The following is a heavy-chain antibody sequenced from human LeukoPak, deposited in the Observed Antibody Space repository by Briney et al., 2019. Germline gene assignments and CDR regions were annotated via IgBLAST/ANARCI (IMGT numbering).Heavy chain of an antibody. D-gene: IGHD5-18*01. J-gene: IGHJ4*02. V-gene: IGHV3-30-3*01. CDR2: ISYVVVNK. CDR1: GFTFSNYA. Sequence: GGSLRLSCAASGFTFSNYAMHWVGPAPRQGRGWGAVISYVVVNKSYADSVKSRFTISRDNSKNTLYLPMNSLRGADTAVYYCARDRDTAIMVSSLIDYWGRGTLVTVSS. CDR3: ARDRDTAIMVSSLIDY.